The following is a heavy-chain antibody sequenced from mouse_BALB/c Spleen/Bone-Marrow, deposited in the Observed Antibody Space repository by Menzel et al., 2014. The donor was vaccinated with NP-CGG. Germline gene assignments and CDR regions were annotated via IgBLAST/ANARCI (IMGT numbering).Heavy chain of an antibody. Sequence: EVQLQQSGAELVRPGALVKLSCKASGFNIKDYYLHWVKQGPEQGLEWIGWIDPEKGNTKYDPKFQGKASIIADTSSNTAYLQFSSLTSEDTAVYYCARGAWARGYFDYWGQGTTLTVSS. CDR3: ARGAWARGYFDY. D-gene: IGHD4-1*01. CDR1: GFNIKDYY. CDR2: IDPEKGNT. J-gene: IGHJ2*01. V-gene: IGHV14-1*02.